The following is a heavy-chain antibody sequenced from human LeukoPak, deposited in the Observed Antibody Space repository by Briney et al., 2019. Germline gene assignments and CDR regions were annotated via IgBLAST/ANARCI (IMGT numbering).Heavy chain of an antibody. Sequence: SSGGYYWSWIRQHPGKGLEGVSGISGNSGSIGYADSVKGRFTICRDNAKNALYLQMNSLRAEDTALYYCAKDKGAVGAYGMDVWGQGTTVTVSS. CDR3: AKDKGAVGAYGMDV. CDR1: SSGGYY. CDR2: ISGNSGSI. V-gene: IGHV3-9*01. D-gene: IGHD2-15*01. J-gene: IGHJ6*02.